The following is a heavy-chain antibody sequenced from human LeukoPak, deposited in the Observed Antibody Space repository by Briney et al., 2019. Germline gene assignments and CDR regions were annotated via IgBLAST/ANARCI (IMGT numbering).Heavy chain of an antibody. CDR3: GGHSHSSGYVY. CDR1: GATFSSYA. D-gene: IGHD3-22*01. CDR2: IIPIFGTA. Sequence: GASVKVSCTASGATFSSYAIRWGRQAPGQGRGWMGGIIPIFGTANSAQKFQGRVAITTDQTKSIPFMELSNLGSEDKAVYYWGGHSHSSGYVYWGQGTLVTVSS. J-gene: IGHJ4*02. V-gene: IGHV1-69*05.